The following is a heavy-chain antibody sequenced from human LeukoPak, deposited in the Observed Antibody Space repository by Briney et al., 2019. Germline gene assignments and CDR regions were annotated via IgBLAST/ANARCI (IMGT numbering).Heavy chain of an antibody. V-gene: IGHV1-69*01. CDR3: ARNGRYGDPGDY. D-gene: IGHD4-17*01. CDR2: IIPIFGTA. Sequence: SVKVSCKASGGTFSSYAISWVRQAPGQGLEWMGGIIPIFGTANYAQKFQGRVTITADESTSTAYMELSSLRSEDTAVYYCARNGRYGDPGDYWGQGTLVTVSS. CDR1: GGTFSSYA. J-gene: IGHJ4*02.